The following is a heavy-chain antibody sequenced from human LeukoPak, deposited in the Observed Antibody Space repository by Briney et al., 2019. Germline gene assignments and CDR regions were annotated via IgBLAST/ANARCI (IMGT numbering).Heavy chain of an antibody. D-gene: IGHD3-3*01. J-gene: IGHJ4*02. CDR1: GFTFSSYA. Sequence: GGSLRLSCAASGFTFSSYAMSWVRQAPGKGLEWVSAISGSGGSTYYADSVKGRFTISRDNSKNTLYLQMNSLRAEDTAVYYCAKVREWGQRQNYYDSMYYFDYWGQGTLVTVSS. V-gene: IGHV3-23*01. CDR3: AKVREWGQRQNYYDSMYYFDY. CDR2: ISGSGGST.